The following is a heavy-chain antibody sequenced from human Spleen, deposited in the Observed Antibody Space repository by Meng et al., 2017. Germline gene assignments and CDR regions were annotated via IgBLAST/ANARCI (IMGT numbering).Heavy chain of an antibody. CDR2: INPNSGDT. CDR1: GYSFPAYY. CDR3: ARDEDISAAGKLFGDY. J-gene: IGHJ4*02. Sequence: QVQRVPSGDGVKEPGASLRVSCTPSGYSFPAYYIHWVRQAPGQGLEWLGHINPNSGDTLYAQKFQARVTMTGDTSISTAYMELSGLRSDDTAMYYCARDEDISAAGKLFGDYWGQGTLVTVSS. V-gene: IGHV1-2*06. D-gene: IGHD6-25*01.